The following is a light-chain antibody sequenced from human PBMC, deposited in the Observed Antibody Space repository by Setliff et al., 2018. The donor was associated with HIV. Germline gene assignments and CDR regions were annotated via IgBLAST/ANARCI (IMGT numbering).Light chain of an antibody. Sequence: QSALTQPPSASGTPGQRVTISCSGSSSNIGSNTVNWYQQLPGTAPKLLIYRNNQRPSGVPDRFSGSKSGTSASLAISGLQAEDEADYYCAAWDDSLNSYVFGTGTKVTVL. J-gene: IGLJ1*01. CDR2: RNN. CDR1: SSNIGSNT. CDR3: AAWDDSLNSYV. V-gene: IGLV1-44*01.